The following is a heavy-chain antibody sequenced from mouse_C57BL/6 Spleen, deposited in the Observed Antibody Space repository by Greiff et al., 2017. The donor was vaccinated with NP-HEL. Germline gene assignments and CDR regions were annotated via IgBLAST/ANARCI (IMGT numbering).Heavy chain of an antibody. J-gene: IGHJ2*01. V-gene: IGHV1-64*01. CDR1: GYTFTSYW. Sequence: VQLQQPGAELVKPGASVKLSCKASGYTFTSYWMHWVKQRPGQGLEWIGMIHPNSGSTNYNEKVKSKATLTVDKSSSTAYMQLSSLTSEATAVYYCARRGLDGYYDYWGQGTTLTVSS. CDR2: IHPNSGST. D-gene: IGHD2-3*01. CDR3: ARRGLDGYYDY.